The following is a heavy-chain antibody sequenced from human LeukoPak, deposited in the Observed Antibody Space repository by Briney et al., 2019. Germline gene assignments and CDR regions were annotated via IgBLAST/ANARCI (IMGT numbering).Heavy chain of an antibody. CDR2: ISADSTTT. J-gene: IGHJ4*02. CDR1: GFTFGDYA. V-gene: IGHV3-23*01. CDR3: AKDGRSTTPGY. Sequence: GRSLRLSCTASGFTFGDYAMSWVRQAPGKGLEWVSSISADSTTTDYADSVKGRFTISRDNSKNTLYLQVNSLRVEDTAIYYCAKDGRSTTPGYWGQGTLVTVSS. D-gene: IGHD2/OR15-2a*01.